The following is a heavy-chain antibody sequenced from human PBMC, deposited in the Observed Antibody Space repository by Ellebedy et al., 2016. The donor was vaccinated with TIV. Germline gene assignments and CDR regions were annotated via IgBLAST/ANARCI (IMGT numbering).Heavy chain of an antibody. J-gene: IGHJ5*02. Sequence: GESLKISCAASGFTFSSYSMNWVRQAPGKGLEWVSSISSSSSYIYYANSVPGRFTLSRANAKNSLSLPMTSLRAEDTAVYYCARDVLVGATRWFNPWGQGTLVTVSS. CDR1: GFTFSSYS. CDR2: ISSSSSYI. D-gene: IGHD1-26*01. CDR3: ARDVLVGATRWFNP. V-gene: IGHV3-21*01.